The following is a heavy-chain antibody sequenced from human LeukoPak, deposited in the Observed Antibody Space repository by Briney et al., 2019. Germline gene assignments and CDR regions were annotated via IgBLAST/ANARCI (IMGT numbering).Heavy chain of an antibody. V-gene: IGHV3-7*01. D-gene: IGHD1-26*01. CDR2: IKQDGSEK. CDR1: GFTFSSYW. Sequence: GGSLRLSCAASGFTFSSYWMTWVRQTPGKGLEWVANIKQDGSEKDYVDSVKGRFTISRDNAKNSLYLQMNSLRAEDTAVYYCANGGIVGEYWGQGTLVTVSS. J-gene: IGHJ4*02. CDR3: ANGGIVGEY.